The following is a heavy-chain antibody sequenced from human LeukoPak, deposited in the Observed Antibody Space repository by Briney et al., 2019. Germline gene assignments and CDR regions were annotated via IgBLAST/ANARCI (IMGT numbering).Heavy chain of an antibody. J-gene: IGHJ4*02. CDR3: ARPHSGSSWPEGWAY. D-gene: IGHD6-13*01. V-gene: IGHV3-30*02. CDR1: GFTFSSYG. CDR2: IRYDGSNK. Sequence: GGSLRLSCAASGFTFSSYGMHWVRQAPGKGLEWVAFIRYDGSNKYYADSVKGRFTISRDNSKNTLYLQMNSLRAEDTAVYYCARPHSGSSWPEGWAYWGQGTLVTVSS.